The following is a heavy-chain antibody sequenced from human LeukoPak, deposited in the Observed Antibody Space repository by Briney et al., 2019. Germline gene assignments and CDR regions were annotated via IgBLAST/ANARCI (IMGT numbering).Heavy chain of an antibody. D-gene: IGHD4-17*01. V-gene: IGHV3-23*01. CDR2: ISGSGGST. CDR3: ARDPNGDYIGTFDM. Sequence: GGSLRLSCAASEFTFSSYGMTWVRQAPGKGLEWVSSISGSGGSTQYADSVQGRFAISRDNPKNTLYLQMNSLRAEDTAVYFCARDPNGDYIGTFDMWGRGTMVSVSS. CDR1: EFTFSSYG. J-gene: IGHJ3*02.